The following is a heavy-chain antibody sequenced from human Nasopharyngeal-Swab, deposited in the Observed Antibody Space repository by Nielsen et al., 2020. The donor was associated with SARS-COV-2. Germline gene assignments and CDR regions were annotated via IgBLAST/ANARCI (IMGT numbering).Heavy chain of an antibody. CDR1: GFTFSDFY. Sequence: GGSLSLSCDASGFTFSDFYMSWIRQAPGKGLEWVSYISSGGSTTYYADSVKGRFTISRDNAKSSLYLQMTILRDEDTAVYYCVRARRFYGDYNTEAVSWGQGTLVTVSS. J-gene: IGHJ5*02. CDR3: VRARRFYGDYNTEAVS. V-gene: IGHV3-11*04. CDR2: ISSGGSTT. D-gene: IGHD4-17*01.